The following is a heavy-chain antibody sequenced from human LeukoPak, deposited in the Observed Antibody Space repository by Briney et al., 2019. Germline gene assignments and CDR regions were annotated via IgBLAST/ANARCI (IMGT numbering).Heavy chain of an antibody. J-gene: IGHJ4*02. CDR3: ARYARYSVTRFDY. CDR2: ISSSSSYI. CDR1: GFTFSSYS. Sequence: GGSLRLSCAASGFTFSSYSMSWVRQAPGKGLEWVSSISSSSSYIYYADSVKGRFTISRDNAKNSLYLQMNSLRAEDTAVYYCARYARYSVTRFDYWGQGTLVTVSS. D-gene: IGHD6-13*01. V-gene: IGHV3-21*01.